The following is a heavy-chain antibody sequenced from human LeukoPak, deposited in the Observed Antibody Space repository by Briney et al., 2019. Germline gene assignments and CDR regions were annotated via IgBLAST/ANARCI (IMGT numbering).Heavy chain of an antibody. J-gene: IGHJ3*02. CDR2: ISSSGSTI. Sequence: PGGSLRLSCAASGFTFSSYEMNWVRQAPGKGLEWVSYISSSGSTIYYADSVKGRFTISRDNAKNSLYLQMNSLRAEDTAVYYCARAPPEYYYDSSGQQVAFDIWGQGTVDTVSS. CDR3: ARAPPEYYYDSSGQQVAFDI. V-gene: IGHV3-48*03. D-gene: IGHD3-22*01. CDR1: GFTFSSYE.